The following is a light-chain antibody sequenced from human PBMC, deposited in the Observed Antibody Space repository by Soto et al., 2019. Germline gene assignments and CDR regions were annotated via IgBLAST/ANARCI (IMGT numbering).Light chain of an antibody. J-gene: IGKJ1*01. CDR3: HQYNNWPRT. Sequence: PSSISCRSSKRLLHNNGYNYLDWYLQKPGQSPQLLISVASNRASGVPARFSGGESGTEFTLTISSLQSEDFAIYYCHQYNNWPRTFGQGAEVDIK. V-gene: IGKV2-28*01. CDR2: VAS. CDR1: KRLLHNNGYNY.